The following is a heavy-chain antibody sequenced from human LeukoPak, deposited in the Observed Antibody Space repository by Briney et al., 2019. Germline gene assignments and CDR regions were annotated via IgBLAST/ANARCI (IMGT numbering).Heavy chain of an antibody. CDR1: GFTFSSYA. D-gene: IGHD6-19*01. CDR2: ISYDGSNK. CDR3: ARGHRGIAVAGPFDY. J-gene: IGHJ4*02. V-gene: IGHV3-30*04. Sequence: GGSLRLSCAASGFTFSSYAMHWVRQAPGKGLEWVAVISYDGSNKCYADSVKGRFTISRDNSKDTLYLQMNSLRAEDTAVYYCARGHRGIAVAGPFDYWGQGTLVTVSS.